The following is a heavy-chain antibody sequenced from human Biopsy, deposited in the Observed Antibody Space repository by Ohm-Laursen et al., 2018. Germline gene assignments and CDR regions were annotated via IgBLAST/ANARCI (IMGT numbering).Heavy chain of an antibody. D-gene: IGHD6-19*01. CDR1: GFTFSTYT. J-gene: IGHJ4*02. CDR2: IRSKAKSYAT. V-gene: IGHV3-73*01. Sequence: SLRLSCAASGFTFSTYTMNWVRQASGKGLEWVGRIRSKAKSYATAYAASVTGRFTISRDNSKNTVYLQMNSLRAEDTAIYYCAKEGRNSGHVDYWGQGTLVTVS. CDR3: AKEGRNSGHVDY.